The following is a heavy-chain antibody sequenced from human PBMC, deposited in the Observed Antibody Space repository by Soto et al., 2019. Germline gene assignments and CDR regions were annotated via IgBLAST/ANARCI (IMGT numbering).Heavy chain of an antibody. CDR3: ATADIPAASGSSSYESYYYYGMDV. J-gene: IGHJ6*02. CDR2: IDPSDSYT. CDR1: GYSFTSYW. V-gene: IGHV5-10-1*01. Sequence: PGESLKISCKGSGYSFTSYWISWVRQMPGKGLEWMGRIDPSDSYTNYSPSFQGHVTISADKSISTAYLQWSSLKASDTAMYYCATADIPAASGSSSYESYYYYGMDVWGQGTTVTVSS. D-gene: IGHD2-2*01.